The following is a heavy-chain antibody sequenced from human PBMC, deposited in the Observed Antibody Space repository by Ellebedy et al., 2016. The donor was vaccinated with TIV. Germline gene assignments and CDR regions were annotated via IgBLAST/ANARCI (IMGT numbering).Heavy chain of an antibody. CDR3: ARMSCYDRFCGYYYYYMDV. D-gene: IGHD2-2*01. J-gene: IGHJ6*03. CDR2: ISAYNGNT. Sequence: ASVKVSCXASGYTFTSYGISWVRQAPGQGLEWMGWISAYNGNTNYAQKLQGRVTMTTDTSTSTAYMELRSLRSDDTAVYYCARMSCYDRFCGYYYYYMDVWGKGTTVTVSS. CDR1: GYTFTSYG. V-gene: IGHV1-18*01.